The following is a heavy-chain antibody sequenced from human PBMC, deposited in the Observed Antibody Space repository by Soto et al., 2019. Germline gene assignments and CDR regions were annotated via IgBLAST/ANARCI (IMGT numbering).Heavy chain of an antibody. CDR2: ISAYNGNT. CDR3: ARDRRITMVRGVRNGNWFDP. D-gene: IGHD3-10*01. V-gene: IGHV1-18*01. CDR1: GYTFTSYG. J-gene: IGHJ5*02. Sequence: ASVKVSCKASGYTFTSYGISWVRQAPGQGLEWMGWISAYNGNTNYAQKLQGRVTMTTDTSTSTAYMELRSLRSDDTAVYYCARDRRITMVRGVRNGNWFDPWGQGTLVTVSS.